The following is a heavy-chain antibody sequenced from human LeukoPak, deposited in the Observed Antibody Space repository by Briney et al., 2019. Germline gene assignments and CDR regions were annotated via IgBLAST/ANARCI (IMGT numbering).Heavy chain of an antibody. D-gene: IGHD6-19*01. V-gene: IGHV3-23*01. CDR3: AKGGWLDD. CDR1: GFNFNKYD. J-gene: IGHJ4*02. CDR2: ITGRSDKT. Sequence: GGSLRLSCAASGFNFNKYDMTWARQAPGKGLEWVSTITGRSDKTYYTDSVEGRFVTSRDNSKDTLYLQMNSLRAEDTALYYCAKGGWLDDLGQGALVTVSS.